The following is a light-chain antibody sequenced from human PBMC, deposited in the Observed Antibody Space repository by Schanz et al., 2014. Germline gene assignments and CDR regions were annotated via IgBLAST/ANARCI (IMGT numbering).Light chain of an antibody. CDR3: AAWDDSLSAWL. V-gene: IGLV1-40*01. CDR2: GNN. CDR1: SSNIGAGYD. J-gene: IGLJ3*02. Sequence: QSVLTQPPSVSGAPGQRVTISCTGSSSNIGAGYDVHWYQQLPGTAPKLLIYGNNNRPSGVPDRFSGSKSGTSASLAISGLRSEDEADYYCAAWDDSLSAWLFGGGTKLTVL.